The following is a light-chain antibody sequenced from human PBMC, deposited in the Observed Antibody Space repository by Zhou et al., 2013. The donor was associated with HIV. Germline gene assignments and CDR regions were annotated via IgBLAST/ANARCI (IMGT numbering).Light chain of an antibody. V-gene: IGKV3-20*01. J-gene: IGKJ5*01. CDR2: SAS. Sequence: ELTQSPGTLSLSPGDGATLSCRASQTVSSGSLGWYQQKPGQAPRLLIYSASNRAAGIPDRFSGSGSGTDFTLTISRLEPEDFAVYFCQQYDSSPITFGQGHDW. CDR3: QQYDSSPIT. CDR1: QTVSSGS.